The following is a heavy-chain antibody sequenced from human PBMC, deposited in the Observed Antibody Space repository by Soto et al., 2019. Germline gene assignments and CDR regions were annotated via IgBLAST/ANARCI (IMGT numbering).Heavy chain of an antibody. D-gene: IGHD2-2*01. CDR1: GFTFSSYG. CDR2: ISYDGSNK. V-gene: IGHV3-30*18. Sequence: VGSLRLSCAASGFTFSSYGMHWVRQAPGKGLEWVAVISYDGSNKYYADSVKGRFTISRDNSKNTLYLQMNSLRAEDTAVYYCAKQHQEDIVVVPAVLYFDYWGQGTLVTVSS. CDR3: AKQHQEDIVVVPAVLYFDY. J-gene: IGHJ4*02.